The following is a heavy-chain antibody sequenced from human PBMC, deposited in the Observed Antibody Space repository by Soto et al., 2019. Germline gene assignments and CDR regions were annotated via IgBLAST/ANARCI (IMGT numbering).Heavy chain of an antibody. CDR3: ARIAAAGTGEIDY. CDR2: INHSGST. Sequence: QVQLQQWGAGLLKPSETLSLTCAVYGGSFSGYYWSWIRQPPGKGLEWIGEINHSGSTNYNPSLKSRAPISVDTSKNQFSLKLSSVTAADTAVYYCARIAAAGTGEIDYWGQGTLVTVSS. J-gene: IGHJ4*02. D-gene: IGHD6-13*01. V-gene: IGHV4-34*01. CDR1: GGSFSGYY.